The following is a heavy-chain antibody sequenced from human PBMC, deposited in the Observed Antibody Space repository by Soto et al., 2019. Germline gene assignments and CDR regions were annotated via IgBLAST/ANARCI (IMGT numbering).Heavy chain of an antibody. CDR3: ARDLQVLAAALNYYYSGMDV. CDR1: GYTFTSYG. CDR2: ISAYNGNT. J-gene: IGHJ6*02. Sequence: ASVKVSCKASGYTFTSYGISWVRQAPGQGLEWMGWISAYNGNTNYAQKLQGRVTMTTDTSTSTAYMELRSLRSDDTAVYYCARDLQVLAAALNYYYSGMDVWGQGTTVTVSS. D-gene: IGHD2-2*01. V-gene: IGHV1-18*01.